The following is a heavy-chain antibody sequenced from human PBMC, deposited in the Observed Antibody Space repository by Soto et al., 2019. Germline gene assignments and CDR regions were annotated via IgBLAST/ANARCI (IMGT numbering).Heavy chain of an antibody. CDR2: ISDSGRSI. CDR3: TRAFGSGWYRAPDY. D-gene: IGHD6-19*01. V-gene: IGHV3-48*02. Sequence: GGSLRLSCAASGFTFNSYSMNWVRQAPGKGLEWVSYISDSGRSIYYADSVSGRFTISRDNAKNSLYLQMNSLRDEDTAVYYCTRAFGSGWYRAPDYWGQGTLVTVYS. J-gene: IGHJ4*02. CDR1: GFTFNSYS.